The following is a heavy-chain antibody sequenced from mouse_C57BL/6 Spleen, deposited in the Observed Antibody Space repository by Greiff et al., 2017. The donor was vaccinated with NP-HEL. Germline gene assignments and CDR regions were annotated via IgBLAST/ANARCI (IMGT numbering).Heavy chain of an antibody. CDR3: ARRRGYSNHWYFDV. Sequence: VQVVESGPELVKPGASVKISCKASGYAFSSSWMNWVKQRPGKGLEWIGRIYPGDGDTNYNGKFKGKATLTADKSSSTAYMQLSSLTSEDSAVYFCARRRGYSNHWYFDVWGTGTTVTVSS. V-gene: IGHV1-82*01. D-gene: IGHD2-5*01. CDR2: IYPGDGDT. J-gene: IGHJ1*03. CDR1: GYAFSSSW.